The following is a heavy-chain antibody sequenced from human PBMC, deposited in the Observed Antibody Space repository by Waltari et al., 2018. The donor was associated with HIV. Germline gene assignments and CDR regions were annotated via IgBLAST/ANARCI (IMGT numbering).Heavy chain of an antibody. D-gene: IGHD6-13*01. V-gene: IGHV1-2*04. CDR1: GYTFTGHY. CDR2: INPNSGGT. J-gene: IGHJ4*02. Sequence: QVQLVQSGAEVKKPRASVKVSCKASGYTFTGHYMHWVRQAPCQGLEWMGWINPNSGGTNYAQKFQGWVTMTRDTSISTAYMELSRLRSDDTAVYYCARAAAAGLYVDYWGQGTLVTVSS. CDR3: ARAAAAGLYVDY.